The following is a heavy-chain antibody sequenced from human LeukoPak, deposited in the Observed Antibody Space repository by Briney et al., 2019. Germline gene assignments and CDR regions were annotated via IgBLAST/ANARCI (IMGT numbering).Heavy chain of an antibody. V-gene: IGHV3-23*01. CDR2: ISAGGGGT. D-gene: IGHD2-15*01. J-gene: IGHJ4*02. Sequence: PGGSLRLSCAASGFTFSSFGMSWVRQAPGRGLEWVSVISAGGGGTYYADSVKGRFTISRDNSKNMLYLQMNSLRAEDTAVYYCAKRREVVSKYFDSWGQGTMVTVSS. CDR1: GFTFSSFG. CDR3: AKRREVVSKYFDS.